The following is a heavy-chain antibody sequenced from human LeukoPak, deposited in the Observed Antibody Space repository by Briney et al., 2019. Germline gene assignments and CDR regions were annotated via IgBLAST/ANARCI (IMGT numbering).Heavy chain of an antibody. CDR2: ISSSSYT. CDR1: GFTFSSYA. D-gene: IGHD3-22*01. CDR3: AGYYYDSSGYYYESAFDI. Sequence: GGSLRLSCAASGFTFSSYAMSWVRQAPGKGLEWVSYISSSSYTNYADSVKGRFTISRDNAKNSLYLQMNSLRAEDTAVYYCAGYYYDSSGYYYESAFDIWGQGTMVTVSS. V-gene: IGHV3-11*03. J-gene: IGHJ3*02.